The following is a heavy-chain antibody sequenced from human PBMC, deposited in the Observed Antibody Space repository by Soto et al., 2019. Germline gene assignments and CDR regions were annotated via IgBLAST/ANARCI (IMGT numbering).Heavy chain of an antibody. J-gene: IGHJ2*01. CDR1: GFTFSSYG. V-gene: IGHV3-33*01. CDR2: IWYDGSNK. CDR3: ARDGGKWLVRQGYWYFDL. Sequence: QVQLVESGGGVVQPGRSLRLSCAASGFTFSSYGMHWVRQAPGKGLEWVAVIWYDGSNKYYADSVKGRFTIYRDNSKNTLYLQMNSLRAEDTAVYYCARDGGKWLVRQGYWYFDLWGRGTLVTVSS. D-gene: IGHD6-19*01.